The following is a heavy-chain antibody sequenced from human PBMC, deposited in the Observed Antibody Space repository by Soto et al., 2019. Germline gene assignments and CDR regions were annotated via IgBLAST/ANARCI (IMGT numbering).Heavy chain of an antibody. J-gene: IGHJ6*02. Sequence: GGSLRLSCAASGFTVSSNYMSWVRQAPGKGLEWVSVIYSGGSTYYADSVKGRFTISRDNSKNTLYLQMNSLRAEDTAVYYCARDLGPDYGMDVWGQGTTVTVSS. CDR1: GFTVSSNY. V-gene: IGHV3-53*01. CDR2: IYSGGST. CDR3: ARDLGPDYGMDV.